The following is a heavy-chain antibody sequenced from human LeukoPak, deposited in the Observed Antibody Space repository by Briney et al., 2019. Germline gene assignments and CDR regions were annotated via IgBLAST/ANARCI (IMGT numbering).Heavy chain of an antibody. Sequence: GASVKVSCKASGYTFTGYYIHWVRQAPGQGLEWMGWIDPNSGGTNYAQKFQGRVTMTRDTSISTAYMELSRLRSDDTAVYYCARDSERYFDWFPRSPFDYWGQGTLVTVSS. CDR3: ARDSERYFDWFPRSPFDY. J-gene: IGHJ4*02. D-gene: IGHD3-9*01. CDR1: GYTFTGYY. V-gene: IGHV1-2*02. CDR2: IDPNSGGT.